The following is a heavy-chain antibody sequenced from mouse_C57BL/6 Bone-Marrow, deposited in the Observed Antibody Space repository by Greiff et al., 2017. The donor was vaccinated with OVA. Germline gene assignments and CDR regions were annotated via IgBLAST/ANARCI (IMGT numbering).Heavy chain of an antibody. CDR2: IYPGSGST. J-gene: IGHJ1*03. Sequence: VQVVESGAELVKPGASVKMSCKASGYTFTSYWITWVKQRPGQGLEWIGDIYPGSGSTNYNEKFKSKATLTVDTSSSTAYMQLSSLTSEDSAVYYCARSYYYGSSYVGYFDVWGTGTTVTVSS. V-gene: IGHV1-55*01. CDR1: GYTFTSYW. CDR3: ARSYYYGSSYVGYFDV. D-gene: IGHD1-1*01.